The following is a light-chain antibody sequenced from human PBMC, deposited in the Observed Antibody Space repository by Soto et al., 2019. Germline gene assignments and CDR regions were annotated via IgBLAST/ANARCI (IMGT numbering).Light chain of an antibody. CDR3: QQTNSFPPT. V-gene: IGKV1-39*01. CDR1: QSISTF. CDR2: AAS. Sequence: DIQMTQSPSSLSASVGDRVTITCRASQSISTFLSWYQQKPGKAPKLLIYAASNFQSGVPSRFSGSGSGTDFTLTISSLQPEDFATYYCQQTNSFPPTFGGGTKVEIK. J-gene: IGKJ4*01.